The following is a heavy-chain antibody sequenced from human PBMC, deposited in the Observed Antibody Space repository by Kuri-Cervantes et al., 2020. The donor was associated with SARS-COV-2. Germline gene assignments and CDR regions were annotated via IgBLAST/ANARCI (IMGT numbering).Heavy chain of an antibody. D-gene: IGHD3-10*01. CDR2: INPNSGGT. Sequence: SVKVSCKGSGYFFTYYYVHWVRQAPGQGLEWTGWINPNSGGTNYAQKFQGRVTMTRDTSISTAYMELSRLGSADTVMYYCARGGITMVRGVTFDYWGQVPLVTVSS. CDR1: GYFFTYYY. CDR3: ARGGITMVRGVTFDY. J-gene: IGHJ4*02. V-gene: IGHV1-2*02.